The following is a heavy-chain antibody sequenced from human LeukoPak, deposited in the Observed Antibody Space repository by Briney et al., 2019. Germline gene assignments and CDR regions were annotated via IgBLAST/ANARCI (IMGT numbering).Heavy chain of an antibody. CDR3: AREISWARGAFDV. CDR2: INHKGGT. CDR1: GGSFSGYF. Sequence: SETLSLTCAVYGGSFSGYFWSWIRQSPGKGPECIGEINHKGGTNYNPSRKSRVTISVDPSKSQFSLRLSSVTAAETAVYYCAREISWARGAFDVWGQGTKATVSS. J-gene: IGHJ3*01. D-gene: IGHD3-16*01. V-gene: IGHV4-34*01.